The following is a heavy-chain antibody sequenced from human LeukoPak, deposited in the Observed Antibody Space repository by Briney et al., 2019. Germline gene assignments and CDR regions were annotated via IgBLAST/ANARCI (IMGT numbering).Heavy chain of an antibody. CDR1: GFTFSTYN. J-gene: IGHJ4*02. Sequence: PGGSLRLSCAASGFTFSTYNMNWVRQAPGKGLEWVSFISSGSEIIYYADSVKGRFTVSRDNGKNTLYLQMNSLRAEDTAVYFCARDNVASSYVNFDYWGQGTLVTVSS. CDR2: ISSGSEII. D-gene: IGHD6-13*01. V-gene: IGHV3-48*01. CDR3: ARDNVASSYVNFDY.